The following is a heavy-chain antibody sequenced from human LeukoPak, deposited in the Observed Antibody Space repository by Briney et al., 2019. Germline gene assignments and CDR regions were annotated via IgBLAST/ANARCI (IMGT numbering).Heavy chain of an antibody. CDR3: ARKIDFEWLVQD. V-gene: IGHV4-38-2*02. Sequence: SETLSLTCTVSGYSISSGYYWGWIRQPPGKGLEWIGSIYHSGSTYYSPSLKSRVTISVDTSKNQFSLKLSSVTAADTAVYYCARKIDFEWLVQDWGQGTLVTVSS. CDR2: IYHSGST. CDR1: GYSISSGYY. J-gene: IGHJ4*02. D-gene: IGHD3-3*01.